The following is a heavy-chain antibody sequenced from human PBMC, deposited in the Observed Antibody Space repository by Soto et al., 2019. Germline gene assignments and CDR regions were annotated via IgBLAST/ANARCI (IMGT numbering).Heavy chain of an antibody. Sequence: QVQLVQSGAEVKKPGASVKVSCKASGYTITSYEVNWVRQATGQGLEWMGWINPNSGDTGYAQNVPGRVTMTRNTSISTAYIELSSLRSEDTAVYYCASGELLWFVELLTWGQGTLVTVSS. D-gene: IGHD3-10*01. J-gene: IGHJ4*02. CDR1: GYTITSYE. CDR2: INPNSGDT. CDR3: ASGELLWFVELLT. V-gene: IGHV1-8*01.